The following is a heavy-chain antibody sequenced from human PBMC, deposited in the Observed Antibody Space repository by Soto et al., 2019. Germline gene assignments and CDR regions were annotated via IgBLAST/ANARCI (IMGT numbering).Heavy chain of an antibody. J-gene: IGHJ2*01. CDR2: IHHTGST. CDR3: ARGVGGNSHWYFHL. V-gene: IGHV4-4*02. CDR1: GGSISTNNW. D-gene: IGHD2-21*02. Sequence: QVQLQESGPGLVKPSGTLSLTCAVSGGSISTNNWWSWVRQPPGKGLEWIGEIHHTGSTNYNPSLKSRVTISIDRSRNQFSLKLSSVTAADTAVYFCARGVGGNSHWYFHLWGRGTLLTVSS.